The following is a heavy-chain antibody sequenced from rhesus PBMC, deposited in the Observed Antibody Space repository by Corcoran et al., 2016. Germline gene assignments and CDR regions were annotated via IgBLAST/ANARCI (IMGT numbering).Heavy chain of an antibody. V-gene: IGHV4-169*02. D-gene: IGHD1-26*01. Sequence: QLQLQESGPGLVKPSETLSVTCAVSGGSISSSYWSWIRQAPGKGLEWTGYIYGMCSSTNYNPALKSRVTLSVDTAKNQLSLKLSSVTAADTAVYDCASGPTGTTDYWGQGVLVTVSS. CDR3: ASGPTGTTDY. CDR2: IYGMCSST. CDR1: GGSISSSY. J-gene: IGHJ4*01.